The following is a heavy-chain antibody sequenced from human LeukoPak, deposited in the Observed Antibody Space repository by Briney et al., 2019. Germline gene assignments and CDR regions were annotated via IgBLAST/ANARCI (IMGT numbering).Heavy chain of an antibody. CDR1: GFTFSSYA. D-gene: IGHD2-15*01. V-gene: IGHV3-23*01. J-gene: IGHJ5*02. CDR2: ISGSGGST. CDR3: ARVVVAVTVPWFDP. Sequence: GGSLRLSCAASGFTFSSYAMSWVRQAPGKGLEWVSAISGSGGSTYYADSVKGRFTISRDNSKNTLYLQMNSLRAEDTAVYYCARVVVAVTVPWFDPWGQGTLVTVSS.